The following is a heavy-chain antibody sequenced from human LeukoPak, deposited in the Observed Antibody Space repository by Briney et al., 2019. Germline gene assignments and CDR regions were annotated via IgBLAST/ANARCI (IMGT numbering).Heavy chain of an antibody. CDR1: GFTFSSYS. Sequence: GGSLRLSCAASGFTFSSYSMNWVRQAPGKGLEWVSSISSSNSYIYYADSVKGRFTISRDNAKNSLYLQMNSLRAEDTAVYYCARDEDSSGYCDYWGQGTLVTVSS. V-gene: IGHV3-21*01. D-gene: IGHD3-22*01. CDR3: ARDEDSSGYCDY. CDR2: ISSSNSYI. J-gene: IGHJ4*02.